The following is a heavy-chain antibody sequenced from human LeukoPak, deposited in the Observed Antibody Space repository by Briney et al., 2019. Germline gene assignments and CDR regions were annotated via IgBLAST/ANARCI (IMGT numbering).Heavy chain of an antibody. D-gene: IGHD6-13*01. CDR3: ARSMWPGVAAAGDY. CDR1: GYSFTSYW. V-gene: IGHV5-51*01. Sequence: PGGSLRLSCKGSGYSFTSYWIGWVRQMPGKGLEWMGIIYPGDSDIRYSPSFQGQVTTSADKSITTAFLQWSSLKASDTAMYYCARSMWPGVAAAGDYWGQGTLVTVSS. J-gene: IGHJ4*02. CDR2: IYPGDSDI.